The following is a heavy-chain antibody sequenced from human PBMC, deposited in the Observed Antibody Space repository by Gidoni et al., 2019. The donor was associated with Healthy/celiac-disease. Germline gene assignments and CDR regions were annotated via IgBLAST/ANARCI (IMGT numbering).Heavy chain of an antibody. J-gene: IGHJ3*02. CDR1: GFTFSNAW. CDR2: IKSKTDGGTT. V-gene: IGHV3-15*07. CDR3: TTTPPTYYDILTGYYEADAFDI. D-gene: IGHD3-9*01. Sequence: EVQLVESGGGLVKPGGSLRLSCAASGFTFSNAWMNWVRQAPGKGLAWVGRIKSKTDGGTTDYAAPVKGRFTISRDDSKNTLYLQMNSLKTEDTAVYYCTTTPPTYYDILTGYYEADAFDIWGQGTMVTVSS.